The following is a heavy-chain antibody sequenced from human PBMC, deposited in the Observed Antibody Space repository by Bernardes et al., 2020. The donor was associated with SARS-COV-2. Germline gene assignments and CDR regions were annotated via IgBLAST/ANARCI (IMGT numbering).Heavy chain of an antibody. CDR3: AKDWSRDYYGSGSYTRSMDV. CDR1: GFTFNDSS. Sequence: VEPLFLSCAASGFTFNDSSMHWVRQAPGPGLEWVSLINWDGGSPYYADSVKGRFTISRDNSKNSLYLQMDSLRSEDTALYYCAKDWSRDYYGSGSYTRSMDVWGPGTTVTGSS. V-gene: IGHV3-43*01. CDR2: INWDGGSP. D-gene: IGHD3-10*01. J-gene: IGHJ6*02.